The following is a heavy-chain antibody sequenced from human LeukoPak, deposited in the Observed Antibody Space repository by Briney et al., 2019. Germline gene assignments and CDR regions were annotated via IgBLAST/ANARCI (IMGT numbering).Heavy chain of an antibody. CDR2: ISAYNGNT. D-gene: IGHD3-22*01. CDR3: ARNTYYYDSSGYYEYFQH. Sequence: EASVKVSCKASGYTFTSYGISWVRQAPGRGLEWMGWISAYNGNTNYAQKLQGRVTMTTDTFTSTAYMELRSLRSDDTAVYYCARNTYYYDSSGYYEYFQHWGQGTLVTVSS. CDR1: GYTFTSYG. J-gene: IGHJ1*01. V-gene: IGHV1-18*01.